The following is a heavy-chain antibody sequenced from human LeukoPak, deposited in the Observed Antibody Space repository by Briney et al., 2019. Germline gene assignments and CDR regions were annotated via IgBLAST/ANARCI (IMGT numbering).Heavy chain of an antibody. CDR1: GYSISSDYY. J-gene: IGHJ4*02. Sequence: PSETLSLTCTVSGYSISSDYYWGWIRQPPGKGLEWIGEINHSGSTNYNPSLKSRVTISVDTSKNQFSLKLSSVTAADTAVYYCARGSASSSWYNWGQGTLVTVSS. V-gene: IGHV4-38-2*02. D-gene: IGHD6-13*01. CDR2: INHSGST. CDR3: ARGSASSSWYN.